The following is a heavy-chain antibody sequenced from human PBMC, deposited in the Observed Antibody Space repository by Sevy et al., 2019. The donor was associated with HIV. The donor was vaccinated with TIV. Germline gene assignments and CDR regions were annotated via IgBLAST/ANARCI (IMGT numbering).Heavy chain of an antibody. CDR3: ARDRTRYTNGWCFDY. V-gene: IGHV4-59*01. J-gene: IGHJ4*02. Sequence: SETLSLTCTVSGDSTNLYYWNWIRQPPGKGLEWIGYIYYSGTTNYNPSLKSRVTISVDTSKNQLSLVLTSVTAADTAVYYGARDRTRYTNGWCFDYWGQGTRVTVSS. CDR2: IYYSGTT. CDR1: GDSTNLYY. D-gene: IGHD6-19*01.